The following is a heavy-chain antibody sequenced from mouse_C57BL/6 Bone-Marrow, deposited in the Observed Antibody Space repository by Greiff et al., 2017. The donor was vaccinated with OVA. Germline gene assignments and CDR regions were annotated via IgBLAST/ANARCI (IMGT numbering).Heavy chain of an antibody. V-gene: IGHV5-9-1*02. CDR3: TREIYYDYCYAMDY. CDR1: GFTFSSYA. Sequence: EVQRVESGEGLVKPGGSLKLSCEASGFTFSSYAMSWVRQTPEKRLEWVAYISSGGDYIYYADTVKGRFTISRDNARNTLYLQMISLKSEDTAMYYCTREIYYDYCYAMDYWGQGTSVTVSS. D-gene: IGHD2-4*01. CDR2: ISSGGDYI. J-gene: IGHJ4*01.